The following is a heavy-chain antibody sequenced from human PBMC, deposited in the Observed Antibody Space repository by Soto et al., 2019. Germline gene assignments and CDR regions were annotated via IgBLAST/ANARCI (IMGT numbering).Heavy chain of an antibody. Sequence: QVQLVHSGAEVKKPGSSVRVSCQASGDTFTSYSINWVRQAPGLGPEWMRRIHPIHSMSTSAQRFQGRVTMTADKSTSTAYMELSSLRSEDTAMYYCASSYGSGYRAFDYWGQGALVTVSS. D-gene: IGHD3-10*01. CDR3: ASSYGSGYRAFDY. V-gene: IGHV1-69*02. CDR2: IHPIHSMS. J-gene: IGHJ4*02. CDR1: GDTFTSYS.